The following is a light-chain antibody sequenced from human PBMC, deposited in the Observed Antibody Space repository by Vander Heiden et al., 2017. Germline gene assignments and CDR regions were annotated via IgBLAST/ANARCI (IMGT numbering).Light chain of an antibody. J-gene: IGLJ3*02. CDR3: GTWDSSLNVVL. CDR1: GSNIGNNF. V-gene: IGLV1-51*01. CDR2: DNN. Sequence: QSVLTQPLSVSAAPGQKVTISCSGSGSNIGNNFVYWYQHLPGAAPKVLIYDNNERPSGIPDRFSASQSATLATLDITGLQTGDEADYYCGTWDSSLNVVLFGGGTKLTVV.